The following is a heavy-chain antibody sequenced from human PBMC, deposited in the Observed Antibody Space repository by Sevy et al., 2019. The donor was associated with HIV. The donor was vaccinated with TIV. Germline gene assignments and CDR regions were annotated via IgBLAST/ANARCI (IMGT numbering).Heavy chain of an antibody. CDR3: ARTKANTAMVSSDY. CDR2: ISSSSSTM. D-gene: IGHD5-18*01. CDR1: EFSFSSYS. V-gene: IGHV3-48*01. Sequence: GGSLRLSCAASEFSFSSYSMNWVRQAPGQGLEWVSYISSSSSTMYYADSVKGRFTISRDNAKNQLYLQMKTLRAKDTAVYYCARTKANTAMVSSDYWGQGTLVTVSS. J-gene: IGHJ4*02.